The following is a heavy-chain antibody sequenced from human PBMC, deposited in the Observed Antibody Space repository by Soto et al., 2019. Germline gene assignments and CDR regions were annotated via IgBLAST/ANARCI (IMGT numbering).Heavy chain of an antibody. V-gene: IGHV3-7*01. CDR1: EFTFDKYY. CDR3: ARGNWNYYYGSDV. J-gene: IGHJ6*02. CDR2: IKPDGSEQ. D-gene: IGHD1-20*01. Sequence: EVQLVESGGGLVQPGGSLRLSCAASEFTFDKYYMTWVRQAPGKGPEWVANIKPDGSEQYYVDSVKGRFTISRDNANNSLYLQMNSLRAEDTAVYFCARGNWNYYYGSDVWGQGTTVTVSS.